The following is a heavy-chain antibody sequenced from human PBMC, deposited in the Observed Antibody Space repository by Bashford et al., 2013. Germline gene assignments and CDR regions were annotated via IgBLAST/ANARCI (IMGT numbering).Heavy chain of an antibody. V-gene: IGHV1-3*01. CDR3: ARVGIAALSWGY. J-gene: IGHJ4*02. D-gene: IGHD6-6*01. Sequence: ASVKVSCKASGYTFTSYAMHWVRQAPGQRLEWMGWINAGNGNTKYSQKFQGRVTITRDTSASTAYMELSSLRSEDTAVYYCARVGIAALSWGYWGQGTLVTVSS. CDR1: GYTFTSYA. CDR2: INAGNGNT.